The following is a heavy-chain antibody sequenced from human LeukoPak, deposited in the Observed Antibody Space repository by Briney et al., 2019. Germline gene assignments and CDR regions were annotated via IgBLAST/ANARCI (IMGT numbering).Heavy chain of an antibody. CDR1: GFTFSAFA. CDR3: ARVPLNIVVVPAAP. J-gene: IGHJ4*02. CDR2: ISSSSSYI. V-gene: IGHV3-21*01. Sequence: PGGSLRLSCAASGFTFSAFAMNWVRQAPGKGLEWVSSISSSSSYIYYADSVKGRFTISRDNAKNSLYLQMNSLRAEDTAVYYCARVPLNIVVVPAAPRGQGTLVTVSS. D-gene: IGHD2-2*01.